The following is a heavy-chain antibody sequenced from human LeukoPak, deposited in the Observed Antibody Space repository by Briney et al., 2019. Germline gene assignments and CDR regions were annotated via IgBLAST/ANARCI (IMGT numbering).Heavy chain of an antibody. Sequence: SETLSLTCTVSGGSISSSSYYWGWIRQPPGKGLEWIGSIYYSGSTYYNPSLKSRVTISVDTSKNHFSLKLSSVTAADTAVYYCARANADYDFWSGSIIVNWFDPWGQGTLVTVSS. CDR3: ARANADYDFWSGSIIVNWFDP. V-gene: IGHV4-39*07. D-gene: IGHD3-3*01. CDR1: GGSISSSSYY. CDR2: IYYSGST. J-gene: IGHJ5*02.